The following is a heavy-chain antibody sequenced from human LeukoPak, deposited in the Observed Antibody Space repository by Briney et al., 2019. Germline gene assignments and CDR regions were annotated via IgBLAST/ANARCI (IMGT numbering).Heavy chain of an antibody. V-gene: IGHV1-46*01. D-gene: IGHD3/OR15-3a*01. Sequence: ASVKVSCKASGCTFTSYYMNWVRQAPGQGLEWMGIINPSSGRTTYAQKFQGRVTMTRDTSTSTVYMELTSLRSEDTAVFYCARGGLPARSWFDPWGQGTLVTVSS. J-gene: IGHJ5*02. CDR2: INPSSGRT. CDR1: GCTFTSYY. CDR3: ARGGLPARSWFDP.